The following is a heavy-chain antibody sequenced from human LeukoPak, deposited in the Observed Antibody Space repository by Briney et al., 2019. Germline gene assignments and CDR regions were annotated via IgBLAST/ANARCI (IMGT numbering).Heavy chain of an antibody. V-gene: IGHV4-38-2*02. CDR2: IYHSGST. CDR1: GYFISSGHY. D-gene: IGHD3-10*01. CDR3: ARCFGSGAYEDY. Sequence: PSETLSLTCTVSGYFISSGHYWGWIRQPPGKGLERIGNIYHSGSTHYNPSLKTRVTVSVDTPKNQFSLKLSSVTAADTAVYYCARCFGSGAYEDYWGQGILVTVSS. J-gene: IGHJ4*02.